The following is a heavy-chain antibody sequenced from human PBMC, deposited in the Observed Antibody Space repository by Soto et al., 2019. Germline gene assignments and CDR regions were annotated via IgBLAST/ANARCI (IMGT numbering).Heavy chain of an antibody. J-gene: IGHJ3*02. CDR2: INYGGRT. V-gene: IGHV4-59*01. CDR1: GGSTSSYY. Sequence: PSETLSLTCTVSGGSTSSYYWSWIRQPPGKGLEWMGYINYGGRTNYNPSLKSRVTISVDTSKNQFSLKISSVTAADTAMYYCGRDSPPFYDYLWRSYRSDGFDIWGQGTMVTVSS. CDR3: GRDSPPFYDYLWRSYRSDGFDI. D-gene: IGHD3-16*02.